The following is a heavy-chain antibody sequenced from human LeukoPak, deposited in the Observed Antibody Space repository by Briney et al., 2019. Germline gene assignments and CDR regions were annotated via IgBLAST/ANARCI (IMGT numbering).Heavy chain of an antibody. D-gene: IGHD1-26*01. V-gene: IGHV3-23*01. J-gene: IGHJ3*02. CDR2: ISGSGGSS. Sequence: GGSLGLSCAASGFTFTNYAMNWVRQAPGKGLEWVSAISGSGGSSSYADSVRGRFTISRDNSKNTLYLQMNSLRAEDTAVYYCAKSFATNDAFDIWGQGTMVTVSS. CDR3: AKSFATNDAFDI. CDR1: GFTFTNYA.